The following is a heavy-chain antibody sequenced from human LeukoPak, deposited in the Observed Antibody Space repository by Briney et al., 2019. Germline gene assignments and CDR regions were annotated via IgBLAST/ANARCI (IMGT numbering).Heavy chain of an antibody. D-gene: IGHD3-10*01. J-gene: IGHJ3*02. V-gene: IGHV3-23*01. CDR3: AKPMEGNYYGWERNSPFDAFEI. CDR2: ISGSGSGGRT. CDR1: GFTLSTYA. Sequence: PGGSLRLSCAASGFTLSTYAMSWVRQAPRKGLEWVSGISGSGSGGRTFYADSVKDRFTISRDNSKNTLYLQISSLRAEDTALYYCAKPMEGNYYGWERNSPFDAFEIWGLGTMVTVSS.